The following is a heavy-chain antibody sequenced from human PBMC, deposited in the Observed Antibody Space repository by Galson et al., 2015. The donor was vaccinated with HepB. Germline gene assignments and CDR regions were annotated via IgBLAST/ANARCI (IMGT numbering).Heavy chain of an antibody. J-gene: IGHJ3*02. V-gene: IGHV1-24*01. D-gene: IGHD1-26*01. CDR3: ATELIHTGLLGGIVIDAFDI. Sequence: SVTVSCKVSGSTLTELSMHWVRQAPGKGLEWMGGFDPKDGETIYAQKFLGRVAMTEDTSADTAYMELSSLRSEDTAVYYCATELIHTGLLGGIVIDAFDIWGQGTMVTVSS. CDR1: GSTLTELS. CDR2: FDPKDGET.